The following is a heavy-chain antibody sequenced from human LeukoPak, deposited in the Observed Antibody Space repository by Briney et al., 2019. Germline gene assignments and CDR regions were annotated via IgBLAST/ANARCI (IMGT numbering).Heavy chain of an antibody. J-gene: IGHJ3*02. CDR1: GFTFSSYG. Sequence: GGSLSLSCAASGFTFSSYGMHWVRQAPGKGLEWVAFIRYDGNNKYYAASVQGRFTISRDNSKNTLYLQMNSLRAEDTAVYYCARDKSSGLAAAYDAFDIWGQGTMVTVSS. V-gene: IGHV3-30*02. CDR3: ARDKSSGLAAAYDAFDI. CDR2: IRYDGNNK. D-gene: IGHD6-13*01.